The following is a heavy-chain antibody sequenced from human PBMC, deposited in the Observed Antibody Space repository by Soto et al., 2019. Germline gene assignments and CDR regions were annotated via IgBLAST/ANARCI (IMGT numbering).Heavy chain of an antibody. Sequence: GGSLRLSCAASGFTFSNYWMHWVRQAPGKGLVWVSRINSDGSTKNYADSVKGRFTISRDNAKNTLYLQMSSLTAEDTALYYCARDPFGSGTYWGQGTLVTVSS. V-gene: IGHV3-74*01. CDR2: INSDGSTK. CDR1: GFTFSNYW. CDR3: ARDPFGSGTY. J-gene: IGHJ4*02. D-gene: IGHD3-10*01.